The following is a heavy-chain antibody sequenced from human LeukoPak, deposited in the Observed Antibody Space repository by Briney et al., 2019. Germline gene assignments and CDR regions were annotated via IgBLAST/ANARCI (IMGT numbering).Heavy chain of an antibody. J-gene: IGHJ4*02. Sequence: GGSLRLSCAASGFTFSNYWMSWVRQTPGKGLEWVANIKQDGSEKYYVDSVKGRFTISRDNAKNSLYLQMNSLRAEDTAVYYCARVGLSGSYFDYWGQGTLVTVSS. CDR3: ARVGLSGSYFDY. V-gene: IGHV3-7*01. CDR1: GFTFSNYW. D-gene: IGHD1-26*01. CDR2: IKQDGSEK.